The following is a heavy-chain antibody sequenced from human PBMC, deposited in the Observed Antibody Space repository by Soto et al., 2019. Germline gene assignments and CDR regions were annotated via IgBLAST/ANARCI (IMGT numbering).Heavy chain of an antibody. V-gene: IGHV4-38-2*01. CDR2: IYYSGST. CDR1: GYPISSGYY. Sequence: PSETLSLTCAVSGYPISSGYYWGWIRQPPGKGLEWIGSIYYSGSTYYNPSLKSRVTISVDTSKNQFSLKLSSVTAADTAVYYCARAPFPLGQNFDYWGQGTLVTVSS. J-gene: IGHJ4*02. CDR3: ARAPFPLGQNFDY.